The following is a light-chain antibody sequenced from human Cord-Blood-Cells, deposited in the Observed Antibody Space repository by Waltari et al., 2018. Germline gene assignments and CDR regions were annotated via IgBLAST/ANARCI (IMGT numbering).Light chain of an antibody. Sequence: QSALTQPGSVSGSPGQSITISCTGTSSDVGGYNYFSWYQQHPGKAPKLMIYDVSNRPSGVSNRFSGSKSGNTASLTISGLQAEDEADYYCSSYTSSSTVVFGGGTKLTVL. J-gene: IGLJ2*01. V-gene: IGLV2-14*01. CDR3: SSYTSSSTVV. CDR2: DVS. CDR1: SSDVGGYNY.